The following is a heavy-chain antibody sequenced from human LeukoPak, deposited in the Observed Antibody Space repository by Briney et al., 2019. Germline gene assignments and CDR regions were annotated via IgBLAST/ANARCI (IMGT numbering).Heavy chain of an antibody. J-gene: IGHJ4*02. D-gene: IGHD6-13*01. V-gene: IGHV4-59*01. Sequence: PSEALSLTCTVSGDSISLYYWSWIRQPPGKGLEWIGYIYYTGSTKSNPSLKSRVTISVDTSKKQFSLNLSSVTAADTAVYYCARASLVRFDYWGQGTLVTVSS. CDR1: GDSISLYY. CDR2: IYYTGST. CDR3: ARASLVRFDY.